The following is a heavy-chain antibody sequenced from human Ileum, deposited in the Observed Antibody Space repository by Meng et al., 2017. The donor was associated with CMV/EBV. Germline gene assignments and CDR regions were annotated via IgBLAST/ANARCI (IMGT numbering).Heavy chain of an antibody. Sequence: ASVKVSCKASGYTFTSYGISWVRQAPGQGLEWMGWISAYNGNTNYAQKLQGRVTMTTDTSTSTAYMELRSLRSDDTAVYYCSRDLGVVVPAASPGGYSYYGMDVWGQGPTVTVSS. CDR1: GYTFTSYG. D-gene: IGHD2-2*01. CDR2: ISAYNGNT. J-gene: IGHJ6*02. CDR3: SRDLGVVVPAASPGGYSYYGMDV. V-gene: IGHV1-18*01.